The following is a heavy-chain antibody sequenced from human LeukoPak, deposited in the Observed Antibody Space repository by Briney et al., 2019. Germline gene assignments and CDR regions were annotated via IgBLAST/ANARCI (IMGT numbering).Heavy chain of an antibody. CDR2: IYHSGST. J-gene: IGHJ4*02. CDR3: ARVKMVRGAKTLDY. D-gene: IGHD3-10*01. CDR1: GGSISSGGYS. Sequence: PSQTLSLTCAVSGGSISSGGYSWSWIRQPPGKGLEWIEYIYHSGSTYYNPSLKSRVTISVDRSKNQFSLKLSSVTAADTAVYHCARVKMVRGAKTLDYWGQGTLVTVSS. V-gene: IGHV4-30-2*01.